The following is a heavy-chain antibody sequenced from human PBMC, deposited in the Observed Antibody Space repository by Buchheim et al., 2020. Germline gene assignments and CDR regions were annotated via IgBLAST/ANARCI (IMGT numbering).Heavy chain of an antibody. D-gene: IGHD1-1*01. J-gene: IGHJ4*02. Sequence: QVYLVESGGGVVQPGKSLRLSCAASGFTFSRFAMHWVRQAPGRGLEWVTVISYDGSNKYYADSVKGRFTISRDNSKNTMYLQMNSLRAEDTAVYYCAREDTGGLDYWGQGTL. CDR1: GFTFSRFA. CDR3: AREDTGGLDY. CDR2: ISYDGSNK. V-gene: IGHV3-30*04.